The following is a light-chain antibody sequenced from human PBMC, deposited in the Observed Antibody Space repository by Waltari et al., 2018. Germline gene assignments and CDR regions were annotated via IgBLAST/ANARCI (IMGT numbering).Light chain of an antibody. CDR2: DTN. J-gene: IGLJ1*01. V-gene: IGLV7-46*01. CDR3: LLSFSGSFV. CDR1: TGPVTRGHY. Sequence: QAVVTQEPSLTVSPEGTVPLTRASTTGPVTRGHYPSWFQQKPGQAPMTLIYDTNNKHSWTPARFSGSLLGGKAALTLSGARPEDEADYYCLLSFSGSFVFGAGTKVTVL.